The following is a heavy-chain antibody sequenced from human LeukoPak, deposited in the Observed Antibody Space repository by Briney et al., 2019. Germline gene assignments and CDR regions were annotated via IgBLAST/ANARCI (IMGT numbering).Heavy chain of an antibody. D-gene: IGHD5-18*01. Sequence: GGSLRLSCAASGFTFSNYAMSWVRQAPGKGLEWVSVIYSGGTTYYADSVKGRFTISRDNSKNTLHLQMNSLRAEDTAVYYCARDQYSYAHAAHWGQGTLVTVSS. J-gene: IGHJ4*02. CDR3: ARDQYSYAHAAH. CDR2: IYSGGTT. V-gene: IGHV3-66*01. CDR1: GFTFSNYA.